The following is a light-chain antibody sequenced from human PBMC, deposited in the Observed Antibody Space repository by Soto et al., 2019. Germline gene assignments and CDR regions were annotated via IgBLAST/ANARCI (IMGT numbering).Light chain of an antibody. CDR2: GAS. CDR3: QQSSITPRS. J-gene: IGKJ1*01. V-gene: IGKV1-39*01. CDR1: QSISTY. Sequence: DIRLTQSPSSLSASVGDRVTISCRASQSISTYLMWYHQKPGKAPNLLIYGASGLQNGVPSRFAGSGSGTEFTLTITGLQPEDFGTYYCQQSSITPRSCGQGTKVEI.